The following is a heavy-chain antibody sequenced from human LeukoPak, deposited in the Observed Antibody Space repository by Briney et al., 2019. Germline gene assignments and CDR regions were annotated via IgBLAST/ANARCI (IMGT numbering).Heavy chain of an antibody. CDR3: ARDNRRPNYYDSSGYPLDY. CDR2: IRAYNGNT. J-gene: IGHJ4*02. V-gene: IGHV1-18*01. Sequence: ASVTVSRLASGYTFPSYGISWVRQAPGQGLEWMGWIRAYNGNTNYAQKLEGRVTITTDTSTSTAYMELRSLRSDDTAVYNCARDNRRPNYYDSSGYPLDYWGQGTLVTVSS. CDR1: GYTFPSYG. D-gene: IGHD3-22*01.